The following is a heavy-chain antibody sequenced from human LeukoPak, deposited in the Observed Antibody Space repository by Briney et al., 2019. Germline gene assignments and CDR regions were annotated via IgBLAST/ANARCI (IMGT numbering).Heavy chain of an antibody. CDR3: VRDQTTGYSSGSNWFDP. Sequence: SETLSLTCTVSGGSISSYYWSWIRQPPGKGLEWIGYIYSSGSTNYNPSLKGRVTISVDTSKNQFSLKLRSVTAADTAVYYCVRDQTTGYSSGSNWFDPWGQGTLVTVSS. CDR2: IYSSGST. J-gene: IGHJ5*02. CDR1: GGSISSYY. V-gene: IGHV4-59*01. D-gene: IGHD6-19*01.